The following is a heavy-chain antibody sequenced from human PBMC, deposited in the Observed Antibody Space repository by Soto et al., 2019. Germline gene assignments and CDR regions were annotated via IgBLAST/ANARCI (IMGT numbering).Heavy chain of an antibody. D-gene: IGHD4-17*01. CDR1: GGTFSSYT. CDR3: ATPTVTTDDAFDI. J-gene: IGHJ3*02. CDR2: IIPILGIA. V-gene: IGHV1-69*02. Sequence: SVKVSCKASGGTFSSYTISWVRQAPGQGLEWMGRIIPILGIANYAQKFQGRVTITADKSTSTAYMELSSLRSEDTAVYYCATPTVTTDDAFDIWGQGTMVTVSS.